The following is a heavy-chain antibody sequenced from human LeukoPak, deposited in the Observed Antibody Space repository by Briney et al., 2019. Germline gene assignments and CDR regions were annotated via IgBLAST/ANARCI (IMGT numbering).Heavy chain of an antibody. CDR1: GGSISSYY. CDR2: IYYSGST. Sequence: SETLSPTCTVSGGSISSYYWSWIRQPPGKGLEWIGYIYYSGSTNYNPSLKSRVTISVDTSKNQFSLKLSSVTAADTAVYYCARHQERITIFGVADIYYYYYGMDVWGQGTTVTVSS. V-gene: IGHV4-59*08. D-gene: IGHD3-3*01. CDR3: ARHQERITIFGVADIYYYYYGMDV. J-gene: IGHJ6*02.